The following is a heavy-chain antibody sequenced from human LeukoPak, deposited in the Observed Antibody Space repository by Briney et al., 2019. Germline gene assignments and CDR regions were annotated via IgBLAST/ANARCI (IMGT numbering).Heavy chain of an antibody. CDR2: IYSDGRT. V-gene: IGHV3-53*01. CDR3: ARGLFLSGYLDAFDI. CDR1: GFTFSNYA. D-gene: IGHD3-22*01. J-gene: IGHJ3*02. Sequence: GGSLRLSCAASGFTFSNYAMSLVRQAPGKGLEWVSLIYSDGRTYYADSVKGRCTISRDGSKNTLYLQMNSLRVEDTAVYYCARGLFLSGYLDAFDIWGQGTVVTVSS.